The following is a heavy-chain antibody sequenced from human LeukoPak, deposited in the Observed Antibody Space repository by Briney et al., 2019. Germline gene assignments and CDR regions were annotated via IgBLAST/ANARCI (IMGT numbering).Heavy chain of an antibody. V-gene: IGHV6-1*01. Sequence: SQTLSLTCAISGDSVSSNSAAWNWIRQSPSRGLEWLGRTYYGSKWYNDYAVSVKSRITINPNTPKNQFSLQLNSVTPEDTAVYYCARSNWFGESTTDYWGQGTLVTVSS. D-gene: IGHD3-10*01. CDR2: TYYGSKWYN. CDR1: GDSVSSNSAA. J-gene: IGHJ4*02. CDR3: ARSNWFGESTTDY.